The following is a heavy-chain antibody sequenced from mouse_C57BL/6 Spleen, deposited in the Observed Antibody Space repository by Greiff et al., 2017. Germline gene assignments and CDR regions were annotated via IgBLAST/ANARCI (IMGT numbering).Heavy chain of an antibody. D-gene: IGHD3-1*01. J-gene: IGHJ2*01. Sequence: QVQLKQPGAELVMPGASVKLSCKASGYTFTSYWMHWVKQRPGQGLEWIGEIDPSGSYTNYNQKFKGKSTLTVDKSSSTAYMQLSSLTSEDSAVYYCARRGYVDYFDYWGQGTTLTVSS. V-gene: IGHV1-69*01. CDR2: IDPSGSYT. CDR3: ARRGYVDYFDY. CDR1: GYTFTSYW.